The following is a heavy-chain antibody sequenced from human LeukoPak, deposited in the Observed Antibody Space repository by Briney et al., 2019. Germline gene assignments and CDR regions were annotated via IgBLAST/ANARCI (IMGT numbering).Heavy chain of an antibody. V-gene: IGHV3-21*01. CDR3: ARVIQTFYYDSSGYYSSASNDF. CDR2: ISSSSSYT. J-gene: IGHJ4*02. D-gene: IGHD3-22*01. Sequence: KAGGSLRLSCAVSGFTFSSYSMNWVRQAPGKGLEWVSSISSSSSYTYYADSVKGRFTISRDNAKNSLYLQMNSLRAEDTAVYYCARVIQTFYYDSSGYYSSASNDFWGQGTLVTVSS. CDR1: GFTFSSYS.